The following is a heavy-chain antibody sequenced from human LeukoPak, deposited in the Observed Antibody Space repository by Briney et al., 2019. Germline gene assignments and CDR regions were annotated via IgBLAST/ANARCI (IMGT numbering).Heavy chain of an antibody. Sequence: GGSLRLSCAASGFTFTSYVMNWVCQPPGKGLEWISYIGTRGTTMYYADSVKGRFTISRDNAKNSLYLQMNSLRDEDTAIYYCARGRGSSWGQGTLVTVSS. D-gene: IGHD2-21*01. CDR2: IGTRGTTM. V-gene: IGHV3-48*02. J-gene: IGHJ5*02. CDR3: ARGRGSS. CDR1: GFTFTSYV.